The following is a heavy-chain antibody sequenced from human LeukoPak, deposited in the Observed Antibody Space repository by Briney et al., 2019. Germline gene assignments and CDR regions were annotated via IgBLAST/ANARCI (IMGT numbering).Heavy chain of an antibody. CDR1: GGSISTYY. Sequence: SETLSLTCTVSGGSISTYYWSWIRQPPGKGLEWIGYIHHSGSTKYNPSLKSRVTISVDTSKNQFSLKLTSVTAADTAVYYCARVDYSGYDTRGWFDPWGQGTLVTVSS. D-gene: IGHD5-12*01. CDR3: ARVDYSGYDTRGWFDP. V-gene: IGHV4-59*01. CDR2: IHHSGST. J-gene: IGHJ5*02.